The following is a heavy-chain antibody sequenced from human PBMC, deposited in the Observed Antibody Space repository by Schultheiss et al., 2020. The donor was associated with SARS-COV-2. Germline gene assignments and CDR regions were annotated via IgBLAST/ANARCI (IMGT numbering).Heavy chain of an antibody. V-gene: IGHV2-26*01. D-gene: IGHD6-19*01. CDR2: IFSNDEK. CDR1: GFSLSNAEMG. Sequence: SGPTLVKPTETLTLTCTVSGFSLSNAEMGVSWIRQPPGKALEWLAHIFSNDEKSYNTSLKSRVTISKDSSKSQVVLTMTNMDPVDTATYYCAHRPEQWLVQHYYYYYGMDVWGQGTTVTVSS. CDR3: AHRPEQWLVQHYYYYYGMDV. J-gene: IGHJ6*02.